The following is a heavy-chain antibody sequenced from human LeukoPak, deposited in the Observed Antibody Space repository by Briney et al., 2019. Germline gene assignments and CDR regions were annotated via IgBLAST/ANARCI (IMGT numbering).Heavy chain of an antibody. CDR2: IYPGEYDI. CDR1: GYSFSNYW. D-gene: IGHD3-10*01. CDR3: ARTYYYGSGSYFLWFDP. V-gene: IGHV5-51*01. J-gene: IGHJ5*02. Sequence: GESLKISCKGSGYSFSNYWIGWVRQMPGKGLEWMGIIYPGEYDIRYSPSFQGQVTISADKSISTAYLQWSSLKASDTAMYYCARTYYYGSGSYFLWFDPWGQGTLVTVSS.